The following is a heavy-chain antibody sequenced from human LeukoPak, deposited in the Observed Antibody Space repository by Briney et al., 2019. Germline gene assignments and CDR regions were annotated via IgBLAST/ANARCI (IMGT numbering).Heavy chain of an antibody. Sequence: GGSLRLSCAASGFTFSSYSMNWVRQAPGKGLEWVSYISSSSSTIYYADSVKGRFTISRDNAKNSLYLQMNSLRAEDTAVYYCASTWGHYYDSSGYYALSFDYWGQGTLVAVSS. CDR2: ISSSSSTI. J-gene: IGHJ4*02. CDR3: ASTWGHYYDSSGYYALSFDY. D-gene: IGHD3-22*01. CDR1: GFTFSSYS. V-gene: IGHV3-48*01.